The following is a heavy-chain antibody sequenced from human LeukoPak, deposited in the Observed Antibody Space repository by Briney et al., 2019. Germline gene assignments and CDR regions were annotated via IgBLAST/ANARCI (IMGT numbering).Heavy chain of an antibody. CDR2: INHSGST. Sequence: SSETPSLTRAVYGGAFSGYYWSWIRPPPRKGLEWIGEINHSGSTNYNPSLKSRVTISVDTSKNQFSLKLSSVTAADTAVYYCARAGAARLWYYYYYMDVWGKGTTVTVSS. V-gene: IGHV4-34*01. J-gene: IGHJ6*03. CDR3: ARAGAARLWYYYYYMDV. CDR1: GGAFSGYY. D-gene: IGHD6-6*01.